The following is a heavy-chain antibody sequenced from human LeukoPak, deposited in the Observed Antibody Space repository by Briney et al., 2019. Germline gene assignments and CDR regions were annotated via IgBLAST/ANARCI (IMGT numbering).Heavy chain of an antibody. D-gene: IGHD6-13*01. CDR2: ISSSSSYI. J-gene: IGHJ4*02. Sequence: PGGSLRLSCAASGFTFSSYSMNWVRQAPGKGLEWVSSISSSSSYIYYADPVKGRFTISRDNAKNSMSLQMNSLRAEDTAVYYCTREGILAGVDYWGQGTLVTVSS. CDR1: GFTFSSYS. V-gene: IGHV3-21*01. CDR3: TREGILAGVDY.